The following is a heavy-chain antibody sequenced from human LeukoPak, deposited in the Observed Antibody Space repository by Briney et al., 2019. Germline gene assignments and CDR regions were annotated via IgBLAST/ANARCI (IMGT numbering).Heavy chain of an antibody. V-gene: IGHV3-48*03. CDR3: AREDTGVAFDI. CDR2: ISGSGIK. D-gene: IGHD2-8*01. CDR1: GFTFGDYA. J-gene: IGHJ3*02. Sequence: GRSLRLSCTASGFTFGDYAMSWVRQAPGKGLEWVSYISGSGIKHYADSVKGRFTISRDNAKNSLYLQMNSLRVEDTAVYYCAREDTGVAFDIWGQGTTVTV.